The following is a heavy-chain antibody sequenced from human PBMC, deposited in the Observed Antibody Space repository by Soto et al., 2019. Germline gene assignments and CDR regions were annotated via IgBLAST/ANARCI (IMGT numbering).Heavy chain of an antibody. D-gene: IGHD3-22*01. CDR3: AKPLYYYDRSPLDH. Sequence: GGSLRLSCAAAGFDFEDYAMHWVRQVPGKGLEWVSLTNSDGTDSYYVDSVKGRFTISRDNAKTTLYLQMDSLRPEDTALYFCAKPLYYYDRSPLDHRGQGTLVLVSS. CDR2: TNSDGTDS. V-gene: IGHV3-43D*04. J-gene: IGHJ1*01. CDR1: GFDFEDYA.